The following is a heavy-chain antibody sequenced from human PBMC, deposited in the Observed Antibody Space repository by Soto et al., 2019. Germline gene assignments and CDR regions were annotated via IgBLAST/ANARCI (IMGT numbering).Heavy chain of an antibody. V-gene: IGHV4-59*01. Sequence: SETLSLTCTVSGGSISSYYWSWIRQPPGKGLEWIGYIYYSGSTNYNPSLKSRVTISVDTSKNQFSLKLSSVTAADTAVYYCARGTELLWFGELWTSSRFDPWGQGTLVTVSS. CDR3: ARGTELLWFGELWTSSRFDP. CDR1: GGSISSYY. CDR2: IYYSGST. D-gene: IGHD3-10*01. J-gene: IGHJ5*02.